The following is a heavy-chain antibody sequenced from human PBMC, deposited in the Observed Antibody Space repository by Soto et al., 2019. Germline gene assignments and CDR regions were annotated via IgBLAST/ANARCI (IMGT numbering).Heavy chain of an antibody. D-gene: IGHD3-3*01. J-gene: IGHJ5*02. CDR1: GFTFSTFA. V-gene: IGHV3-30-3*01. CDR2: ISHDGTNK. CDR3: ARDGLPDDFRSGGYWFDP. Sequence: VGSVRLSCAASGFTFSTFALHWVRQAPGKGLEWVALISHDGTNKYFADSVKGRFTISRDNSKNTLYMQMNSLRVEDTAVYYCARDGLPDDFRSGGYWFDPWGQGTLVTVSS.